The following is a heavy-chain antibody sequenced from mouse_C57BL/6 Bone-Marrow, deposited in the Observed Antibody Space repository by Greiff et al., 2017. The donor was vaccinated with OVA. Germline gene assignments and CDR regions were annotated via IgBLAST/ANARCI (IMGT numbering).Heavy chain of an antibody. J-gene: IGHJ2*01. Sequence: QVQLQQPGAELVKPGASVKLSCKASGYTFTSYWMQWVKQRPGQGLEWIGEIDPSDSYTNYNHKFKGKATLTVDTSSSTAYMQLSSLTSEDSAVYYCARDYYGSSDGDYWGQGTTLTVSS. CDR1: GYTFTSYW. V-gene: IGHV1-50*01. CDR2: IDPSDSYT. D-gene: IGHD1-1*01. CDR3: ARDYYGSSDGDY.